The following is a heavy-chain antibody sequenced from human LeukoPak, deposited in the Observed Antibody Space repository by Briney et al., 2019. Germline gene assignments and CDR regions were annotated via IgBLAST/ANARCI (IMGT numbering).Heavy chain of an antibody. Sequence: PGGSLRLSCAASGFTFNSYAMSWVRQAPGKELEWVSAIRGSGGGTYYADSVKGRFTISRDNSKNTLYLQMNSLRDEDTALYYCAKAGIGVVGYFDYWGQGTLVTVYS. CDR1: GFTFNSYA. D-gene: IGHD6-19*01. J-gene: IGHJ4*02. CDR2: IRGSGGGT. CDR3: AKAGIGVVGYFDY. V-gene: IGHV3-23*01.